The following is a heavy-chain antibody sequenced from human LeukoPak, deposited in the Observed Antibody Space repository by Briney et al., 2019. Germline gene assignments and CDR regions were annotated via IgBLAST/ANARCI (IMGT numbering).Heavy chain of an antibody. CDR3: IAIPVTKPEPDY. Sequence: GGSLRLSCATSGFTFSSAWMSWVRQAPGKGLEWVGRIKSKTDGETTDYAAPVKGRFTISRDDSKKTLYLQMSSLRTEDTALYYCIAIPVTKPEPDYWGQGTLVTVSS. CDR2: IKSKTDGETT. D-gene: IGHD2-21*01. J-gene: IGHJ4*02. CDR1: GFTFSSAW. V-gene: IGHV3-15*01.